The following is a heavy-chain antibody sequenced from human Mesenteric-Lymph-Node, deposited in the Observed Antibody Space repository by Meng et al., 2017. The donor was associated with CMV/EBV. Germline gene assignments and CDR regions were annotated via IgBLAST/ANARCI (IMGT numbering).Heavy chain of an antibody. CDR3: ARGVYYYDSAGFIE. J-gene: IGHJ4*02. CDR1: GFTFSSYT. CDR2: INSDGSST. V-gene: IGHV3-74*01. D-gene: IGHD3-22*01. Sequence: GGSLRLSCVASGFTFSSYTMNWVRQAPGKGLEWVSRINSDGSSTSYADSVKGRFTISRDNAKNTLYLQMNSLRAEDTAVYYCARGVYYYDSAGFIEWGQGTLVTVSS.